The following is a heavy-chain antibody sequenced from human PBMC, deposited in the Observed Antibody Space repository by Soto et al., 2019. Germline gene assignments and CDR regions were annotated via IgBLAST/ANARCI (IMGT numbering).Heavy chain of an antibody. Sequence: QVQLVESGGGVVQPGRSLRLSCAASGFTFSSYAMHWVRQAPGKGLEWVAVISYDGSNKYYADSVKGRFTISRDNSKNTLYLQMNSLRAEDTAVYYCVSSDAFDIWGQGTMVTVSS. CDR3: VSSDAFDI. J-gene: IGHJ3*02. CDR1: GFTFSSYA. CDR2: ISYDGSNK. V-gene: IGHV3-30-3*01.